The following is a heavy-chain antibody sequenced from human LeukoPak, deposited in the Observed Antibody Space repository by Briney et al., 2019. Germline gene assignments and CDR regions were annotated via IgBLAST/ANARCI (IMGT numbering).Heavy chain of an antibody. CDR2: IDPEDGET. V-gene: IGHV1-24*01. CDR3: ASKRYASSGWDMEDY. J-gene: IGHJ4*02. Sequence: GASVKVSCKVSGYTLTELSMHWVRQAPGKGLEWMGGIDPEDGETIYAQKFQGRVTMTEDTSTDTAYMELSSLRSEDTAVYYCASKRYASSGWDMEDYWGQGTLVTVSS. D-gene: IGHD6-19*01. CDR1: GYTLTELS.